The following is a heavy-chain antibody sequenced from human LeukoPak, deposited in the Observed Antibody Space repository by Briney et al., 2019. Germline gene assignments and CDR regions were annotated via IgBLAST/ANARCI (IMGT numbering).Heavy chain of an antibody. J-gene: IGHJ4*02. CDR1: GGSIDSTNW. CDR3: TRSHDHLWGNYPDY. CDR2: IHHDGRI. V-gene: IGHV4/OR15-8*01. D-gene: IGHD3-16*02. Sequence: SETLSLTCDVSGGSIDSTNWWNWVRQPPGKGLEWIGEIHHDGRINYNPSLKSRVTLSVDKSKNQFSLRLNSVTAADTAMYYCTRSHDHLWGNYPDYWGQGTLVTVSS.